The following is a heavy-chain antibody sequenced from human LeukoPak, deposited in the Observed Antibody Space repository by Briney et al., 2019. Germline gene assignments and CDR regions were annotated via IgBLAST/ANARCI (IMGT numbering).Heavy chain of an antibody. J-gene: IGHJ4*02. D-gene: IGHD1-1*01. CDR1: GFTFSDYA. CDR2: IWYDGSTK. V-gene: IGHV3-33*01. Sequence: QPGGSLRLSCAASGFTFSDYAMHWVRQAPVKGLEWVAIIWYDGSTKYYADSVKGRFTISRDNSKNTLYLQMNSLRAEDTAVYYCARDDNWNDRPWEDYWGQGTLVTVSS. CDR3: ARDDNWNDRPWEDY.